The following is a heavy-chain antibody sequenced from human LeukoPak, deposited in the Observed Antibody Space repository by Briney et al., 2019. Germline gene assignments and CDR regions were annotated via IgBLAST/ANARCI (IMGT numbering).Heavy chain of an antibody. Sequence: PGRSLRLSCAASGFTFSNYGMHWVRQAPGKGLEWVAVISYDESDKYYADSVKGRFTISRDNSKNTLYLQMNSLRPEDTPVYYCAKGVVAATNAAYYGMDVWGQGTTVTVSS. D-gene: IGHD2-15*01. CDR1: GFTFSNYG. CDR3: AKGVVAATNAAYYGMDV. CDR2: ISYDESDK. J-gene: IGHJ6*02. V-gene: IGHV3-30*18.